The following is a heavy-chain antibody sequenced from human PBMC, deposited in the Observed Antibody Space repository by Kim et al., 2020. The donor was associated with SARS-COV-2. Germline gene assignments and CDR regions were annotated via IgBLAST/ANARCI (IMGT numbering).Heavy chain of an antibody. J-gene: IGHJ3*01. Sequence: ASVKVSCKASGYTFAGYYIHWVRQAPGQGLEWMGWINPNSGGTNYAQKFQGWVTMTRDTSISTAYMQLSRLKSDDTAVYYCTRARGYLSGSFGAFDFWGQGTMVTVSS. V-gene: IGHV1-2*04. CDR1: GYTFAGYY. CDR2: INPNSGGT. D-gene: IGHD3-10*01. CDR3: TRARGYLSGSFGAFDF.